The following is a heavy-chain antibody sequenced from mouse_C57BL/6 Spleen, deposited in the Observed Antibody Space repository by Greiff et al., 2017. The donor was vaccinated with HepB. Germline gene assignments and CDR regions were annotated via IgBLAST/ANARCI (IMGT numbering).Heavy chain of an antibody. D-gene: IGHD1-1*01. CDR2: ISDGGSYT. CDR3: ASVYYGSSYGYFDV. J-gene: IGHJ1*03. Sequence: EVQGVESGGGLVKPGGSLKLSCAASGFTFSSYAMSWVRQTPEKRLEWVATISDGGSYTYYPDNVKGRFTISRDNAKNNLYLQRSHLKSEDTAMYYCASVYYGSSYGYFDVWGTGTTVTVSS. V-gene: IGHV5-4*01. CDR1: GFTFSSYA.